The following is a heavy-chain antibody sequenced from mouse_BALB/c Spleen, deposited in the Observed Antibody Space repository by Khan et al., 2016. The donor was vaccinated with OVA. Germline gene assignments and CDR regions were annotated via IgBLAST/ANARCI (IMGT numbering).Heavy chain of an antibody. CDR1: GDSISSGY. CDR3: ARSTYRYAFAY. J-gene: IGHJ3*01. V-gene: IGHV3-8*02. D-gene: IGHD2-14*01. CDR2: MISSGYT. Sequence: EVQLQESGPSLVQPSQTLSLTCSVTGDSISSGYWSWIRKFPGNKLEYMGYMISSGYTYYNPSLKSRISITRHTSTNQSYLQLNSVTTEDTATYYCARSTYRYAFAYWGQGTLVTVSA.